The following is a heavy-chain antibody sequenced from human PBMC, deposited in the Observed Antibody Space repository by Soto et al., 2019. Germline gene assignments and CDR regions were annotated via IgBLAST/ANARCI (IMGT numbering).Heavy chain of an antibody. CDR1: GFTFTSYA. CDR3: AKAWGWFDP. CDR2: ISASGGTT. Sequence: EVQLLESGGDLVHPGGSLSLSCAASGFTFTSYAMTWVRQAPEKGLEWVSSISASGGTTYYTDSVKGRFTISRDNSKNTLFLQMNSLRAEDTAVYSCAKAWGWFDPWGQGTLVTVSS. D-gene: IGHD3-16*01. J-gene: IGHJ5*02. V-gene: IGHV3-23*01.